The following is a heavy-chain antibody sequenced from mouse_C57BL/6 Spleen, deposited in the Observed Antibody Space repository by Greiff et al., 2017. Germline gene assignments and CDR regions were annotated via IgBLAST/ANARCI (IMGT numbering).Heavy chain of an antibody. V-gene: IGHV1-22*01. CDR1: GYTFTDYN. D-gene: IGHD1-1*01. CDR3: AEGTVGDFDV. Sequence: EVQLQQSGPELVKPGASVKMSCKASGYTFTDYNMHWVKQSHGKSLEWIGYIYPENGGTSYNEKFKGKATLTAKKSSSTAYMELRSLTSEDSAVXCRAEGTVGDFDVWGTGTTVTVSS. CDR2: IYPENGGT. J-gene: IGHJ1*03.